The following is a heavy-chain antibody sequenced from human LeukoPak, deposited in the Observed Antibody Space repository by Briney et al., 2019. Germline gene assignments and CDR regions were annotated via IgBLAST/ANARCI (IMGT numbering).Heavy chain of an antibody. CDR3: ASYSSSSSYYGMDV. CDR1: GGSISSSSYY. Sequence: SETLSLTCTVSGGSISSSSYYWGWVRQPPGQGLEWIVSIYYSGSTYYNPSLKSRFTISVDTSKNQFSLKLSSVTAADTAVYYCASYSSSSSYYGMDVWGQGTTVTVSS. CDR2: IYYSGST. J-gene: IGHJ6*02. D-gene: IGHD6-6*01. V-gene: IGHV4-39*01.